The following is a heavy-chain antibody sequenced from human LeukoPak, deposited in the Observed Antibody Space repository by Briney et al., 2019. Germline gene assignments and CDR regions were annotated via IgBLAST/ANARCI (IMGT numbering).Heavy chain of an antibody. J-gene: IGHJ4*02. V-gene: IGHV3-48*03. D-gene: IGHD6-19*01. Sequence: PGGSLRLSCAASGFTFSTYEMHWVRQAPGKGLEWVSDISSSGSTVYYADSVKGRFTTSRDNAKNFLYLQMHGLRAEDTAVYYCSLLAVASPQDYWGQGTLVTVSS. CDR1: GFTFSTYE. CDR2: ISSSGSTV. CDR3: SLLAVASPQDY.